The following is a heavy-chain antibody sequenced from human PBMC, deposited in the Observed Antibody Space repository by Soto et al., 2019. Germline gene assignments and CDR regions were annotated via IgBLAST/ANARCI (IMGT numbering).Heavy chain of an antibody. CDR2: VYYTGTT. D-gene: IGHD3-10*01. J-gene: IGHJ4*02. CDR1: GGSISNYY. Sequence: QVQLQESGPGLVKPSETLSLTCTVSGGSISNYYWTWIRQPPGKGLEWIGYVYYTGTTNYNPSLKSRVTISVDTSKNQFSLKLSSVTAADTAVYYCARDTYLYYGSGSYLYYFDSWGQGTLVTVSS. V-gene: IGHV4-59*01. CDR3: ARDTYLYYGSGSYLYYFDS.